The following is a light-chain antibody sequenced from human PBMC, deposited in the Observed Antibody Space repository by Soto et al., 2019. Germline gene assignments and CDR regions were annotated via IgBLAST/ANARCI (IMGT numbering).Light chain of an antibody. CDR1: QSVGTY. Sequence: EIVMAQSPATLSVSPWERATLSCKASQSVGTYLAWYQQKPGQAPRLLIYGASTRATGVPARFSGGGSGTEFTLTISSLQSEDFASYHCQQYDNLPPSTFGQGTKVDIK. CDR2: GAS. J-gene: IGKJ1*01. CDR3: QQYDNLPPST. V-gene: IGKV3-15*01.